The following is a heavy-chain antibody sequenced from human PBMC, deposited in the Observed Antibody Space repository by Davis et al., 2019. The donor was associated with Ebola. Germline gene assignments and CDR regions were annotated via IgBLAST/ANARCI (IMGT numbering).Heavy chain of an antibody. V-gene: IGHV3-30-3*01. CDR3: ARGPLGVGSGSYPGY. CDR1: GFTFSSHA. J-gene: IGHJ4*02. D-gene: IGHD3-10*01. Sequence: PGGSLRLSCAASGFTFSSHALHWVRQAPGKGLEWVAVITYDGSTGYYADSVKGRFTISRDNSKNTLYLQMNSLRAEDTAIYYCARGPLGVGSGSYPGYWGQGTLVTVSS. CDR2: ITYDGSTG.